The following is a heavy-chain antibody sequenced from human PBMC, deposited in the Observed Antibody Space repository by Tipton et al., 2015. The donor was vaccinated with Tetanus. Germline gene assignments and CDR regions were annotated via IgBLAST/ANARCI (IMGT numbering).Heavy chain of an antibody. V-gene: IGHV4-30-4*01. D-gene: IGHD4-17*01. CDR2: IYYSGST. Sequence: TLSLTCTVSGGSISSGDYYWSWIRQPPGKGLEWIGYIYYSGSTYYNPSLKSRVTISVDTSKNQFSLKLSSVTAADTAVYYCAREDGLGLTSVTSLGDYWGQGTLVTLSS. J-gene: IGHJ4*02. CDR3: AREDGLGLTSVTSLGDY. CDR1: GGSISSGDYY.